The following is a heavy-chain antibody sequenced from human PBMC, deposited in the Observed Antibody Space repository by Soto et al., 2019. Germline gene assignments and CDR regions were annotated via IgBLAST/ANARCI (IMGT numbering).Heavy chain of an antibody. J-gene: IGHJ6*02. Sequence: GGSLRLSCAASGFTFSSYAMHWVRQAPGKGLEWVAIISYDGSNKYYADSVKGRFTISRDNSKNTLYLQINSLRAEDTAVYYCARTGRLHGMDVWGQGTTVTVSS. V-gene: IGHV3-30-3*01. CDR2: ISYDGSNK. CDR3: ARTGRLHGMDV. CDR1: GFTFSSYA. D-gene: IGHD2-15*01.